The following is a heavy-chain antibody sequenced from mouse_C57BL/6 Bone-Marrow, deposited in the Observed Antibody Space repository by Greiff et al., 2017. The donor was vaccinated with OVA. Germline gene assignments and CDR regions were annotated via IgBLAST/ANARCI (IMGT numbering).Heavy chain of an antibody. V-gene: IGHV3-6*01. CDR3: ARDAMDY. CDR2: ISYDGSN. CDR1: GYSITSGYY. J-gene: IGHJ4*01. Sequence: EVHLVESGPGLVKPSQSLSLTCSVPGYSITSGYYWNWIRQFPGNKLEWMGYISYDGSNKYNPSLKNRISITRDTSKNQFFLKLNSVTTEDTATYYCARDAMDYWGQGTSVTVSS.